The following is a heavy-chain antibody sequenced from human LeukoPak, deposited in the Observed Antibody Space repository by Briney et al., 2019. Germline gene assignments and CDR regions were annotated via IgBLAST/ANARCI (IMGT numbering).Heavy chain of an antibody. Sequence: GGSLRLSCAASGITFSNYGMHWVRQAPGKGLEWVAVIWYDGSKKYYADSVKGRFTISRDNSKNTLYLQINSLRAEDTAVYYCAQGPPTEYYYYYVDVWGKGTTVTVSS. J-gene: IGHJ6*03. CDR3: AQGPPTEYYYYYVDV. V-gene: IGHV3-33*01. CDR1: GITFSNYG. CDR2: IWYDGSKK.